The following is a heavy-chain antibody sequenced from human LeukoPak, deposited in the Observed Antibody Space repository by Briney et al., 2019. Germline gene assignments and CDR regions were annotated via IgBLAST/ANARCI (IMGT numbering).Heavy chain of an antibody. CDR2: INTDGSST. D-gene: IGHD2-8*01. CDR1: GW. CDR3: AGVFDY. J-gene: IGHJ4*02. V-gene: IGHV3-74*01. Sequence: GGSLRLSCAASGWMHWVRQAPGKGLVWTSGINTDGSSTFYADSVEGRFTISRDNAKNTVYLQMNSLRAEDTAVYYCAGVFDYWGQGSLVTVSS.